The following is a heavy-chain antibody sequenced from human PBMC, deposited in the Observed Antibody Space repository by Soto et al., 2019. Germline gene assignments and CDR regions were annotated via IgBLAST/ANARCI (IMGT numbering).Heavy chain of an antibody. Sequence: SETLSLTCTVSGGSISSGGYYWSWIRQHPGKGLEWIGYIYYSGSTYYNPSLKSRVTISVDTSKNQFSLKLSSVTAADTAVYYCARVGRSGYFFVWGQGTLVTVSS. V-gene: IGHV4-31*03. CDR2: IYYSGST. J-gene: IGHJ4*02. D-gene: IGHD3-3*01. CDR1: GGSISSGGYY. CDR3: ARVGRSGYFFV.